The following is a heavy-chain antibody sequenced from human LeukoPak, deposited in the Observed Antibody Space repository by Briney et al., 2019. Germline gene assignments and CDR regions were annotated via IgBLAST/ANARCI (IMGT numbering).Heavy chain of an antibody. J-gene: IGHJ4*02. D-gene: IGHD6-19*01. CDR2: ISYDGSNK. CDR1: GFTFSSYA. CDR3: ARDQLPRAVKPY. Sequence: GGSLRLSCAASGFTFSSYAMHWVRHAPGKGLEWVAVISYDGSNKYYADSVKGRFTISRDNSKSTLYLQMNSLRAEDTAVYYCARDQLPRAVKPYWGQGTLVTVSS. V-gene: IGHV3-30-3*01.